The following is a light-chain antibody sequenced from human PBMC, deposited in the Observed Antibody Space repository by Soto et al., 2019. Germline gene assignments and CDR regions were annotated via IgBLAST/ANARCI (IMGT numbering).Light chain of an antibody. CDR2: GAS. CDR3: QQRSNWIT. CDR1: QSVNSN. J-gene: IGKJ5*01. Sequence: EIVMTQSQATLSVSPGERATLSCRASQSVNSNLAWYQQKPGQAPRLLMYGASTRATGIPARFSGSGSGTDFTLTISSLEPEDFAVYYCQQRSNWITFGQGTRLEIK. V-gene: IGKV3-15*01.